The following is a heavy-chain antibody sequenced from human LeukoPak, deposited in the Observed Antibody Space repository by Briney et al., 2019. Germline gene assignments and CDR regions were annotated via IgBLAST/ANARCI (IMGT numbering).Heavy chain of an antibody. J-gene: IGHJ6*02. CDR2: IYASGST. D-gene: IGHD1-7*01. CDR3: ARGCKRWNYALYYYYYGMDV. V-gene: IGHV4-30-4*01. Sequence: SQTLSLTCTVSGGSISSGDYYWSWIRQPPGKGLEWIGYIYASGSTYYNPSLKSRVTISVDTSKNQFSLKLSSVTAADTAVYYCARGCKRWNYALYYYYYGMDVWGQGTTVTVSS. CDR1: GGSISSGDYY.